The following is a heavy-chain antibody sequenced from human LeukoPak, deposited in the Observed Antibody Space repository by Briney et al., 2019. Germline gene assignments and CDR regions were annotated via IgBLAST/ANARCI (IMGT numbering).Heavy chain of an antibody. D-gene: IGHD2-2*02. CDR1: GYSITSGYN. V-gene: IGHV4-38-2*02. CDR2: IYHSGSA. Sequence: RTSETLSLTCTVSGYSITSGYNWAWIRQPPGKVLEGIGSIYHSGSAYYNPSLKSRVTISVDTSKNQFSLKLSSVTAADTAVYYCVRYCSSTTCYTRAVDYWGQGTLVTVSS. J-gene: IGHJ4*02. CDR3: VRYCSSTTCYTRAVDY.